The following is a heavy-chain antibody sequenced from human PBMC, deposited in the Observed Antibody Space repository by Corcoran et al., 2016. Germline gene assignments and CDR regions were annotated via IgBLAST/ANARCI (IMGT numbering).Heavy chain of an antibody. D-gene: IGHD3-10*01. Sequence: EVQLVESGGGLVKPGGSLRLSGAASGLTFSSYAMNWVRQAPGKGLGWVSYISGSSSTIYYADSVKGRFTISRDNAKNSLYLQMNSPRAADTAVYYCARYRKGGSGSHDFDFWGQGTMVTGSS. CDR3: ARYRKGGSGSHDFDF. CDR1: GLTFSSYA. CDR2: ISGSSSTI. V-gene: IGHV3-48*04. J-gene: IGHJ3*01.